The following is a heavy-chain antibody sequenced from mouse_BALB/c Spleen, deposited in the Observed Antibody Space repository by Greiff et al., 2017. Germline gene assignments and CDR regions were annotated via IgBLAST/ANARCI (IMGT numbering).Heavy chain of an antibody. Sequence: QVQLQQSGAELMKPGASVKISCKATGYTFSSYWIEWVKQRPGHGLEWIGEILPGSGSTNYNEKFKGKATFTADTSSNTAYMQLSSLTSEDSAVYYCARDGNWFAYWGQGTLVTVSA. D-gene: IGHD2-1*01. CDR1: GYTFSSYW. J-gene: IGHJ3*01. CDR3: ARDGNWFAY. CDR2: ILPGSGST. V-gene: IGHV1-9*01.